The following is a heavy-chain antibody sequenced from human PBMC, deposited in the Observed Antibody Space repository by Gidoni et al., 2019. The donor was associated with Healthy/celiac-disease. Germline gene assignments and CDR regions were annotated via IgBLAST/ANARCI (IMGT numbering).Heavy chain of an antibody. V-gene: IGHV3-21*01. CDR1: GFTFSSYS. CDR2: ISSSSSYI. Sequence: EVQLVESGGGLVKTGGSLSLSCPASGFTFSSYSMHWVRPAPGKGLEWVSSISSSSSYIYYADSVKGRFTISRDNAKNSLYLQMNSLRAEDTAVYYCASIGDYGDKNAFDIWGQGTMVTVSS. J-gene: IGHJ3*02. D-gene: IGHD4-17*01. CDR3: ASIGDYGDKNAFDI.